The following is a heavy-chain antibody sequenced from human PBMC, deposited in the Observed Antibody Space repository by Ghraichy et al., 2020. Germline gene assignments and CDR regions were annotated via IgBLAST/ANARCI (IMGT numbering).Heavy chain of an antibody. J-gene: IGHJ6*03. CDR2: IYSGGST. CDR3: GGQGGGSSPYYYYYYMDV. Sequence: GGSLRLSCAASGFTVSSNYMSWVRQAPGKGLEWVSVIYSGGSTYYADSVKGRFTISRDNSKNTLYLQMNSLRAEDTAVYYCGGQGGGSSPYYYYYYMDVWGKGTTVTVSS. D-gene: IGHD6-6*01. CDR1: GFTVSSNY. V-gene: IGHV3-66*02.